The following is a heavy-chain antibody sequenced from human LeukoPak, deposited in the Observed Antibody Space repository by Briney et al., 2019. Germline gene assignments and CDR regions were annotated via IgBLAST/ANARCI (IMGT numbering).Heavy chain of an antibody. V-gene: IGHV3-7*01. CDR1: GFTFSSYE. D-gene: IGHD3-16*01. J-gene: IGHJ4*02. CDR3: ARQPIYEAYFDF. Sequence: PGGSLRLSCAASGFTFSSYEMNWVRQAPGKGLEWVANIKHDGSEKNFVDSVKGRFTISRDNAENSLFLQMNSLRADDTAVYFCARQPIYEAYFDFWGQGTLVTVSS. CDR2: IKHDGSEK.